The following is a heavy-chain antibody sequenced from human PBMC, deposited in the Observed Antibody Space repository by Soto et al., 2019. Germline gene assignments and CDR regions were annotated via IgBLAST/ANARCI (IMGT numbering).Heavy chain of an antibody. Sequence: ASVKVSCKASGYTFTSYDINWVRQATGQGLEWMGWMNPNSGNTGYAQKFQGRVTMTRNTSISTAYMELSSLRSEDTAVYYCARRRSTSPYYYYYMDVWGNGTTVTVSS. J-gene: IGHJ6*03. CDR2: MNPNSGNT. CDR3: ARRRSTSPYYYYYMDV. CDR1: GYTFTSYD. V-gene: IGHV1-8*02. D-gene: IGHD2-2*01.